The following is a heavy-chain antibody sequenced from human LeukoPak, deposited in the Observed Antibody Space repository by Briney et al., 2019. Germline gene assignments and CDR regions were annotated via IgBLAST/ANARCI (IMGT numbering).Heavy chain of an antibody. Sequence: GGSLRLSCAASGFTFSSYSMNWVRQAPGKGLEWVSSISSSSSYIYYADSVKGRFTISRDNAKNSLYLQMNSLRAEDTAVYYCARDPTYYDILTHFFDYWGQGTLVTVSS. CDR2: ISSSSSYI. CDR3: ARDPTYYDILTHFFDY. D-gene: IGHD3-9*01. V-gene: IGHV3-21*01. CDR1: GFTFSSYS. J-gene: IGHJ4*02.